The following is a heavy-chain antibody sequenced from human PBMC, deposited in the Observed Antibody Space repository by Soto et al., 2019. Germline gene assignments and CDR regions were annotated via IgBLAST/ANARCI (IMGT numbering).Heavy chain of an antibody. CDR3: ARLAAAGTFLWYYYMDV. Sequence: ASVKVSCEASGYTFTSYGISWVRQAPGQGLEWMGWISAYNGNTNYAQKLQGRVTMTTDTSTSTAYMELRSLRSDDTAVYYCARLAAAGTFLWYYYMDVWGKGTTVTVSS. CDR1: GYTFTSYG. CDR2: ISAYNGNT. D-gene: IGHD6-13*01. V-gene: IGHV1-18*01. J-gene: IGHJ6*03.